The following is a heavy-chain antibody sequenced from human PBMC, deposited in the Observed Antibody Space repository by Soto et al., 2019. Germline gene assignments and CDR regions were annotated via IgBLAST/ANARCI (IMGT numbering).Heavy chain of an antibody. D-gene: IGHD6-13*01. CDR1: GYSFTSYW. CDR3: ARRFQQPLNYYYGMDV. Sequence: PGESLKISCKGSGYSFTSYWIGWVCQMPGKGLEWMGIIYPGDSDTRYSPSFQGQDTISADKSISTAYLQWSSLKASDTAMYYCARRFQQPLNYYYGMDVWGQGTTVTVSS. CDR2: IYPGDSDT. V-gene: IGHV5-51*01. J-gene: IGHJ6*02.